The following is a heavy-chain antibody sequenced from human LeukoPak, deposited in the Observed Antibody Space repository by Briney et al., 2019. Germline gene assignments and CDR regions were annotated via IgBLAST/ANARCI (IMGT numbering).Heavy chain of an antibody. V-gene: IGHV3-23*01. Sequence: GGSLRLSCTASGFPFSRYAMSWVRQAPGKGLEWVSAISGVSETIYYADSVKGRFTISRDNSKNTLYLQMNSLRAEDTAIYYCAKQAIAAAGSLDWGQGTLVTVSS. CDR1: GFPFSRYA. CDR3: AKQAIAAAGSLD. D-gene: IGHD6-13*01. J-gene: IGHJ4*02. CDR2: ISGVSETI.